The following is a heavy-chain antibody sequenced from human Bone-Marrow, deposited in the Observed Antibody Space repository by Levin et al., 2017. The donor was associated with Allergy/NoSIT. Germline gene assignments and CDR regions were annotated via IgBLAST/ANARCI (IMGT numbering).Heavy chain of an antibody. D-gene: IGHD3-3*01. CDR3: ARKNSYYDFWSGYTN. CDR1: GGSFSGYY. J-gene: IGHJ4*02. Sequence: PGGSLRLSCAVYGGSFSGYYWSWIRQPPGKGLEWIGEINHSGSTNYNPSLKSRVTISVDTSKNQFSLKLSSVTAADTAVYYCARKNSYYDFWSGYTNWGQGTLVTVSS. V-gene: IGHV4-34*01. CDR2: INHSGST.